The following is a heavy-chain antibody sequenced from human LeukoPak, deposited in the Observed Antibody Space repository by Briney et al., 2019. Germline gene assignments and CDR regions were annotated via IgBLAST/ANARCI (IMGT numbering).Heavy chain of an antibody. D-gene: IGHD6-6*01. CDR2: INSDGSRT. J-gene: IGHJ4*02. Sequence: GGSLRLSCAASGFTFSNYWMHWVRQAPGKGLVWVSRINSDGSRTTYADSAKGRFTISRDNVKNTLYLQMNSLRAEDTAVYYCARDGYNSSFYFDYWGQGTLVTVSS. CDR1: GFTFSNYW. CDR3: ARDGYNSSFYFDY. V-gene: IGHV3-74*01.